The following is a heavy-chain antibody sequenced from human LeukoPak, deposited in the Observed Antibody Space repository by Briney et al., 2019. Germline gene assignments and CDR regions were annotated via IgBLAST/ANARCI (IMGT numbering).Heavy chain of an antibody. J-gene: IGHJ4*02. D-gene: IGHD2-2*01. CDR3: ASQKEPAASFDY. CDR2: ISGSGGAT. CDR1: GFTFNSYA. Sequence: AGVSLRFSCAASGFTFNSYAMSWVRQAPGKGLQSVSAISGSGGATFYADSVKGRFTISRDNSKNTLYLQMNSLRAEDTALYYCASQKEPAASFDYWGQGTLVTVSS. V-gene: IGHV3-23*01.